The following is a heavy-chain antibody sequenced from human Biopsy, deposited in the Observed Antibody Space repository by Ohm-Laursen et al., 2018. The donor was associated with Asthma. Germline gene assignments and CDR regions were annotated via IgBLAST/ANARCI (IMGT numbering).Heavy chain of an antibody. Sequence: TLSLTCTVSGGSVSTGSYYWSWVRQHPGKGLEWIGYINYSGSTFYSPSLGSRVTVSVDTSKNQFSLKLSSVTAADTAVYYCARDLSGYCTSSACYGFDSWGQGTLVTVSS. D-gene: IGHD2-8*01. CDR2: INYSGST. CDR1: GGSVSTGSYY. CDR3: ARDLSGYCTSSACYGFDS. J-gene: IGHJ5*01. V-gene: IGHV4-31*03.